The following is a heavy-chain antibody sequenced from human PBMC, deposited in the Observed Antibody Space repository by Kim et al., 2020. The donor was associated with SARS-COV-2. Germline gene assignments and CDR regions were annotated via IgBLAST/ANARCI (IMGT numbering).Heavy chain of an antibody. CDR3: ARGGIAILSNYYYGLDV. J-gene: IGHJ6*02. V-gene: IGHV4-34*01. CDR2: INHSGST. Sequence: SETLSLTCSVYGESFTGYYWSWIRQPPGAGLEWIGEINHSGSTDYNSSLKSRVTISRDTSKKQFSLRVKSVTAADTAIYYCARGGIAILSNYYYGLDVGGQGPTVTVSS. D-gene: IGHD3-3*01. CDR1: GESFTGYY.